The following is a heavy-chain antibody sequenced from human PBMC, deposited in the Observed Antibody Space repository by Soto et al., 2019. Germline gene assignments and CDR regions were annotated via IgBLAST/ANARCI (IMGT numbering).Heavy chain of an antibody. J-gene: IGHJ4*02. CDR1: GFTFSSYA. D-gene: IGHD3-22*01. Sequence: EVQLLESGGGLVQPGGSLRLSCAASGFTFSSYAMSWVRQAPGKGLEWVSAISGSGGSTYYADSVKGRFTISRDNSKITLYLQMQSLRAEDTAVSYCAKARADYYHSSGYSDYWGQGTLVTVSS. CDR2: ISGSGGST. V-gene: IGHV3-23*01. CDR3: AKARADYYHSSGYSDY.